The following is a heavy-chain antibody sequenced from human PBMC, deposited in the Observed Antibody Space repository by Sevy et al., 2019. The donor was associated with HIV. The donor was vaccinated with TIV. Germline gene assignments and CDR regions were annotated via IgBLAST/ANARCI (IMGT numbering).Heavy chain of an antibody. CDR3: VREAFCSSATCYRPY. D-gene: IGHD2-2*01. CDR2: FYINGNT. CDR1: GFTVSSNY. J-gene: IGHJ4*02. Sequence: GGSLRLSCAASGFTVSSNYMSWVRQAPGKGLEWVSIFYINGNTYYSDSVKGRFIISRDTSQNTVFLHMNSLRAEDTAVYYCVREAFCSSATCYRPYWSQGTLVTVSS. V-gene: IGHV3-66*01.